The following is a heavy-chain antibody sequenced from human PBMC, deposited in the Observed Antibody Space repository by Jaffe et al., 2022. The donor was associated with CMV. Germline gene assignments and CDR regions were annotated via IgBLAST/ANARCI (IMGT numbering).Heavy chain of an antibody. CDR1: GYTFTSYY. D-gene: IGHD5-12*01. CDR3: ARDRVEEMATTSYWYFDL. CDR2: INPSGGST. J-gene: IGHJ2*01. V-gene: IGHV1-46*01. Sequence: QVQLVQSGAEVKKPGASVKVSCKASGYTFTSYYMHWVRQAPGQGLEWMGIINPSGGSTSYAQKFQGRVTMTRDTSTSTVYMELSSLRSEDTAVYYCARDRVEEMATTSYWYFDLWGRGTLVTVSS.